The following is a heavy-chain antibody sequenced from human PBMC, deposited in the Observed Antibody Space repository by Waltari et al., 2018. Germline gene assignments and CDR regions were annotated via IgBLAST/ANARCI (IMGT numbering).Heavy chain of an antibody. CDR2: GTAVFSTT. D-gene: IGHD6-13*01. CDR1: GGTFSSYA. V-gene: IGHV1-69*01. CDR3: AGLASSWYFDGMDV. J-gene: IGHJ6*02. Sequence: QVQLVQSGAEVKKPGSSVKVSCKASGGTFSSYAISWVRQAPGQGLEWMGGGTAVFSTTNYARKCQGRITITADESTSTAYMELSILRSEDTAVYYCAGLASSWYFDGMDVWGQGTTVIVSS.